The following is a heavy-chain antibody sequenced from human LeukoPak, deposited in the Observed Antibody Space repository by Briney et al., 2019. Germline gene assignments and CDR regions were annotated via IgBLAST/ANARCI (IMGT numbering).Heavy chain of an antibody. J-gene: IGHJ4*02. CDR3: AKDLDGPTWELVDY. D-gene: IGHD1-26*01. Sequence: GGSLRLSCAASEFTFSSYAMTWVGQAPGKGLEWVSAISGSGGSTYYADSVKGRFTISRDNSKNTLYLQMNSLRAEDTAVYYCAKDLDGPTWELVDYWGQGTLVTVSS. V-gene: IGHV3-23*01. CDR2: ISGSGGST. CDR1: EFTFSSYA.